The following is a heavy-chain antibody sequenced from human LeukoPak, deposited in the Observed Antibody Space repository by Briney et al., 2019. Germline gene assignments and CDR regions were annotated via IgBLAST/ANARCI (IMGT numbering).Heavy chain of an antibody. CDR2: ISSGSDYI. CDR3: TRELGGSGVSEY. V-gene: IGHV3-21*01. D-gene: IGHD3-10*01. Sequence: GGSLRLSCVASGFTFSNFNMNWVRQAPGKGLEWVSSISSGSDYIYYAGSMKGRFTISRDNAKNSVYLQMNSLRAEDTAVYYCTRELGGSGVSEYWGQGTLVTVSS. J-gene: IGHJ4*02. CDR1: GFTFSNFN.